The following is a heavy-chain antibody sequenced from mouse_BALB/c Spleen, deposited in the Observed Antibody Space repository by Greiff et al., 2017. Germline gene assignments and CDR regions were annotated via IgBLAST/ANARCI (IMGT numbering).Heavy chain of an antibody. J-gene: IGHJ2*01. CDR3: ARHYYGSSPHFDY. V-gene: IGHV1-20*02. CDR1: GYSFTGYF. Sequence: EVQLQQSGPELVKPGASVKISCKASGYSFTGYFMNWVMQSHGKSLEWIGRIIPYNGDTFYNQKFKGKATLTVDKSSSTAHMELRSLASEDSAVYYCARHYYGSSPHFDYWGQGTTLTVSS. CDR2: IIPYNGDT. D-gene: IGHD1-1*01.